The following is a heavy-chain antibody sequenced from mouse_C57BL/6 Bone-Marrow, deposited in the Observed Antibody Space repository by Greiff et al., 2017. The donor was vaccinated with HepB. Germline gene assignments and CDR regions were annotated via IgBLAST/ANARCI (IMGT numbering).Heavy chain of an antibody. D-gene: IGHD2-3*01. CDR2: INSDGGST. J-gene: IGHJ1*03. CDR1: EYEFPSHD. Sequence: DVKLVESGGGLVQPGESLKLSCESNEYEFPSHDMSWVRKTPEKRLELVAAINSDGGSTYYPDTMERRFIISRDNTKKTLYLQMSSLRSEDTALYYYARFDGYYGYFDVWGRGTTVTVSS. V-gene: IGHV5-2*01. CDR3: ARFDGYYGYFDV.